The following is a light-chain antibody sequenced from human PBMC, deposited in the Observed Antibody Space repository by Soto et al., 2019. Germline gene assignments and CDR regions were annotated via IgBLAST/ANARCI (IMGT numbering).Light chain of an antibody. J-gene: IGKJ2*01. Sequence: DIQTTQSPSSLSASVGDRVTITCRASQSVSTYLNWYQQKPGKAPKLLIYAASSLQSGAPSRFSGSGSGTDFPLPISSLQPEDFATYYCQQFYSTPYTFGQGTKLEIK. V-gene: IGKV1-39*01. CDR3: QQFYSTPYT. CDR2: AAS. CDR1: QSVSTY.